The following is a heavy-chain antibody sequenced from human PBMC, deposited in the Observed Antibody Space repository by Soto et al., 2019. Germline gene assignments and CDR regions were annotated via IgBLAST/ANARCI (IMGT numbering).Heavy chain of an antibody. Sequence: PSETLSLTCTVSGGSISSYYWSWIRQPPGKGLEWIGYIYYSGSTYYNPSLKSRVTISVDKSKNQFSLKLSSVTAADTAVYYCARLANYDSSGYLIDYWGQGTLVTVSS. V-gene: IGHV4-59*12. CDR3: ARLANYDSSGYLIDY. CDR1: GGSISSYY. CDR2: IYYSGST. D-gene: IGHD3-22*01. J-gene: IGHJ4*02.